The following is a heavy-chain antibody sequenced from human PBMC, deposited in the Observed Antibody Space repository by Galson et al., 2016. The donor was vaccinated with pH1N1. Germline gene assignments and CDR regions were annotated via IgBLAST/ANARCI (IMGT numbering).Heavy chain of an antibody. J-gene: IGHJ6*03. CDR2: IFPGDSDT. D-gene: IGHD2-21*01. V-gene: IGHV5-51*03. Sequence: QSGAEVKKPGESLKISCKGSGYSFTSYWSGWVRQMPGKGLEWMGIIFPGDSDTKYSPSFQGQVTLSADKSISTAYLQWNSLRASDTAMYYCARSPADPGYSYYYMDVWGKGTAVSVSS. CDR3: ARSPADPGYSYYYMDV. CDR1: GYSFTSYW.